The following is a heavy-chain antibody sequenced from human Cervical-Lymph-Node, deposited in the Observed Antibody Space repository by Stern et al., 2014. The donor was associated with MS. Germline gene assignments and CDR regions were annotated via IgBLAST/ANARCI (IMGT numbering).Heavy chain of an antibody. CDR1: GDSITSGTDF. CDR3: ARGAGEDGDYEGLFDP. CDR2: IYVSGAA. V-gene: IGHV4-31*03. J-gene: IGHJ5*02. Sequence: QVQLVESGPGLVKPAQTLSLTCTVSGDSITSGTDFWSWIRQRPGKGLEWIGYIYVSGAAHYNPSLKSRVRISVDTSKSQFTLPLTSVTAADTAVYYCARGAGEDGDYEGLFDPWGQGALVTVS. D-gene: IGHD4-17*01.